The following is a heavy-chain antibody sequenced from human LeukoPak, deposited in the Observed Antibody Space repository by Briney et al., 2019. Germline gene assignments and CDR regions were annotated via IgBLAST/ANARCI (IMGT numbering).Heavy chain of an antibody. Sequence: PSETLSLTCAVYGLSFSGYYLSWIRQPPGKGLEWIGEINHSGSTNYNPSLKSRVTISVDTSKNQFSLKLSSVTAADTAVYYCARGSSGIQHWGQGTLVTVSS. CDR3: ARGSSGIQH. CDR1: GLSFSGYY. D-gene: IGHD1-14*01. CDR2: INHSGST. V-gene: IGHV4-34*01. J-gene: IGHJ1*01.